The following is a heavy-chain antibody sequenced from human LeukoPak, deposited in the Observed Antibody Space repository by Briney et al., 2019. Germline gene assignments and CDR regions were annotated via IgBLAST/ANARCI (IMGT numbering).Heavy chain of an antibody. D-gene: IGHD3-9*01. CDR1: VSTFSTYG. V-gene: IGHV3-30*18. CDR3: AKDISWNGFDP. CDR2: ISYDGSNK. J-gene: IGHJ5*02. Sequence: GRSLRLSCAASVSTFSTYGMHWVRQAPGQGLEWVAVISYDGSNKYYADSVKGRFTISRDNSKNTLYLQMNTLRAEDTAVYYCAKDISWNGFDPWGQGTLVTVSS.